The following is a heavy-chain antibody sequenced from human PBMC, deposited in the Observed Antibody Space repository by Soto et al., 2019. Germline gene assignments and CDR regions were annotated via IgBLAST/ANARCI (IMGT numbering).Heavy chain of an antibody. CDR2: IYSGGST. CDR1: WFTVIRNY. V-gene: IGHV3-53*01. J-gene: IGHJ4*02. D-gene: IGHD3-22*01. CDR3: ARGTSSGYYDFDY. Sequence: TGGSVRLSCAASWFTVIRNYMSWVRQAPGKGLEWVSVIYSGGSTYYADSVKGRFTISRDNSKNTLYLQMNSLRAEDTAVYYCARGTSSGYYDFDYWGQGTLVTVSS.